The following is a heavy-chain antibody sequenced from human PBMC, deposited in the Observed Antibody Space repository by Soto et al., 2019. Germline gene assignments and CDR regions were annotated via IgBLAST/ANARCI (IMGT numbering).Heavy chain of an antibody. Sequence: GGSLRLSCAASGFTFSSYAMSWVRQAPGKGLEWVSAISGSGGSTYYADSVKGRFTISRDNSKNTLYLQMNSLRAEDTAVYYCAKTGLRFLEWFKDYFDYWGQGTLVTVSS. CDR3: AKTGLRFLEWFKDYFDY. J-gene: IGHJ4*02. D-gene: IGHD3-3*01. CDR1: GFTFSSYA. CDR2: ISGSGGST. V-gene: IGHV3-23*01.